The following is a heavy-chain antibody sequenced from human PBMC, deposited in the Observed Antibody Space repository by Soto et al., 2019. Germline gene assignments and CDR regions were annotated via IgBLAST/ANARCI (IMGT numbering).Heavy chain of an antibody. Sequence: QVQLVQSGAEVTRPGASVKVSCKASGYSFISHYIHWVRQAPGPGLEWMGFINPSGGSATLAQKFQGRVTMTRDTSTSTVYMELTILRSEDAAVYYCARDYLSSKLSLSYFDFWGQGTLVTVSS. D-gene: IGHD2-2*01. CDR2: INPSGGSA. CDR3: ARDYLSSKLSLSYFDF. V-gene: IGHV1-46*01. CDR1: GYSFISHY. J-gene: IGHJ4*02.